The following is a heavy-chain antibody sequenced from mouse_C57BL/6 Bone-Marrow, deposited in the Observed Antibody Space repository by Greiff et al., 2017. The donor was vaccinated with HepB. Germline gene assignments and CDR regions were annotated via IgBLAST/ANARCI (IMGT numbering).Heavy chain of an antibody. CDR2: SRNKANDYTT. Sequence: EVQLVESGGGLVQSGRSLRLSCATSGFTFSDFYMEWVRQAPGKGLEWIAASRNKANDYTTEYSASVKGRFIVSRDTSQSILYLQMNALRAEDTAIYYCARDDSSYYAMDYWGQGTSVTVSS. CDR3: ARDDSSYYAMDY. CDR1: GFTFSDFY. J-gene: IGHJ4*01. V-gene: IGHV7-1*01. D-gene: IGHD1-1*01.